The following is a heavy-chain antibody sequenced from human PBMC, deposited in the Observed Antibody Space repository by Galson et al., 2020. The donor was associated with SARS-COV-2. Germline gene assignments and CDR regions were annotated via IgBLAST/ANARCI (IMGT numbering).Heavy chain of an antibody. CDR3: ARDHYDILTGDGFDL. CDR2: IIPTFGSV. D-gene: IGHD3-9*01. V-gene: IGHV1-69*13. Sequence: SVKVSCKGSGGTFSGFGISWVRQAPGQGLEWMGGIIPTFGSVNYAEKFQGRVRITADESTSTVYLEVTSLRFEDTALFYCARDHYDILTGDGFDLWGQGTMVIVSS. CDR1: GGTFSGFG. J-gene: IGHJ3*01.